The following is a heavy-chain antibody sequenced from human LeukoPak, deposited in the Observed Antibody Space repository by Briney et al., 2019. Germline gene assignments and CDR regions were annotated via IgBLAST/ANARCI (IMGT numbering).Heavy chain of an antibody. CDR3: ARSDYGDYIFDY. V-gene: IGHV4-59*01. Sequence: SETLSLTCTVSGGSISSYYWSWIRQPPGKGLEWIGYTYYSGSTNYNPSLKSRVTISVDTSKNQFSLKLSSVTAADTAVYYCARSDYGDYIFDYWGQGTLVTVSP. CDR2: TYYSGST. D-gene: IGHD4-17*01. CDR1: GGSISSYY. J-gene: IGHJ4*02.